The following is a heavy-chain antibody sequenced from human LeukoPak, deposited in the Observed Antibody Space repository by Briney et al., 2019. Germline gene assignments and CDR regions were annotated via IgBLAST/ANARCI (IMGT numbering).Heavy chain of an antibody. D-gene: IGHD1-26*01. CDR1: EFTFSAYW. J-gene: IGHJ5*02. V-gene: IGHV3-74*01. Sequence: GGSLRLSCAASEFTFSAYWVHWVRQAPGKGLVWVSLINPDASTTVYADSVKGRFTISRDNAKNTLYLQMNSLRAEDTAVYYCAMSLYSGAYVTWGQGTLVTASS. CDR3: AMSLYSGAYVT. CDR2: INPDASTT.